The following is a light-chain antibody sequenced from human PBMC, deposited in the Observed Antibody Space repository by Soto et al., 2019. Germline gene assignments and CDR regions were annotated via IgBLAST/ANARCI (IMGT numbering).Light chain of an antibody. V-gene: IGLV2-14*01. CDR1: SSDVGQYNY. J-gene: IGLJ1*01. Sequence: QSALTQPPSASGSPGQSVTISCTGTSSDVGQYNYISWYQQQPGKAPKLMIYQVTNRPSGVSNRFSGSRSGNTASLTISGLQAEDEADYYCSSYTDSSNYVFGTGTKVTVL. CDR2: QVT. CDR3: SSYTDSSNYV.